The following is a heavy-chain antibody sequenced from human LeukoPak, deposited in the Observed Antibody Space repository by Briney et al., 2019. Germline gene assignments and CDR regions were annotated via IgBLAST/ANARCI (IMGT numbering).Heavy chain of an antibody. D-gene: IGHD3-22*01. CDR3: AISQGSYYDTSGYLGGDY. J-gene: IGHJ4*02. Sequence: GASVKVSCKASGYTFTNYGIFWVRQAPGQGLEWMGWISAYSGNTNYAQKLQGRVTMTTETSTSTAYMELESQRSDDTAVYYCAISQGSYYDTSGYLGGDYWGQGTLVTVSS. V-gene: IGHV1-18*01. CDR2: ISAYSGNT. CDR1: GYTFTNYG.